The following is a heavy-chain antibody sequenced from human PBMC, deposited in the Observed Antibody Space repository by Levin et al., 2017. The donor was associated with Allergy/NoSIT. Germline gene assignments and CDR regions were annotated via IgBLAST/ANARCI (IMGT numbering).Heavy chain of an antibody. Sequence: PAASVKVSCAASGFTFSTYAMIWVRQAPGKGLEWVSGISGSGDRIYYADSVKGRFTMSRDNSKNTLSMQMSSLRAEDTSVYYCATGVLAGLYETGGVKWGHYFYGMDVWGQGTTVTVSS. D-gene: IGHD2-8*02. CDR2: ISGSGDRI. J-gene: IGHJ6*02. CDR3: ATGVLAGLYETGGVKWGHYFYGMDV. CDR1: GFTFSTYA. V-gene: IGHV3-23*01.